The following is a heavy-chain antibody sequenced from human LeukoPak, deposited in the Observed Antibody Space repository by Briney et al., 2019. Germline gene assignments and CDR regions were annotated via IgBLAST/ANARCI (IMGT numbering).Heavy chain of an antibody. J-gene: IGHJ5*02. CDR1: GGTFSSYA. V-gene: IGHV1-69*04. CDR2: IIPILGMA. CDR3: ARVPWFGEFINWFDP. Sequence: SVKVSCKASGGTFSSYAISWVRQAPGQGLEWMGRIIPILGMANYAQKFQGRVTITADKSTSTAYMELSSLRSEDTAVYYCARVPWFGEFINWFDPWGQGTLVTVSS. D-gene: IGHD3-10*01.